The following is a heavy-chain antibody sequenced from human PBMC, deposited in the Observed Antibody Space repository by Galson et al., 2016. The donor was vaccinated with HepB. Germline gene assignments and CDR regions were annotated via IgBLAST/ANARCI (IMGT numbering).Heavy chain of an antibody. V-gene: IGHV4-59*08. CDR1: GGSISSYY. CDR2: MYYSERP. D-gene: IGHD3-10*01. CDR3: ARHFGSGSYALDS. J-gene: IGHJ4*02. Sequence: SETLSLTCIVSGGSISSYYWSWIRQPPGKRLEWIGHMYYSERPNYNPSLKRRVTVALDTSKSQFSLKLSSATAADTAVYYCARHFGSGSYALDSWGQGTLVTVSS.